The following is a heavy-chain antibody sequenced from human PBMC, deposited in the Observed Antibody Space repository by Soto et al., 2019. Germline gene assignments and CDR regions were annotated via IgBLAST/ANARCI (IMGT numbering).Heavy chain of an antibody. Sequence: PVESLTISCKTSGYSFISYGVAWVLQKPGKGLEWMGTFYPGDSTSTYSPSFQGQVTISVDKSISTAYLHLSSLKASDTAMYYCARILGYCRNNDCSWTFDIWGQGTTVTVSS. CDR3: ARILGYCRNNDCSWTFDI. V-gene: IGHV5-51*01. D-gene: IGHD2-2*03. CDR1: GYSFISYG. CDR2: FYPGDSTS. J-gene: IGHJ3*02.